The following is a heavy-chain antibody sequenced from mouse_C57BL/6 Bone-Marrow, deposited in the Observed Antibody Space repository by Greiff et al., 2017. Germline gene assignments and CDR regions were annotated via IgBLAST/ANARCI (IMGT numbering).Heavy chain of an antibody. V-gene: IGHV5-9-1*02. CDR3: TRDQDGNYYAMDY. D-gene: IGHD1-1*01. Sequence: EVQPVESGEGLVKPGGSLKLSCAASGFTFSSYAMSWVRQTPEKRLEWVAYISSGGDYIYYADTVKGRFTISRDNARNTLYLQMSSLKSEDTAMXYCTRDQDGNYYAMDYWGQGTSVTVSS. CDR1: GFTFSSYA. J-gene: IGHJ4*01. CDR2: ISSGGDYI.